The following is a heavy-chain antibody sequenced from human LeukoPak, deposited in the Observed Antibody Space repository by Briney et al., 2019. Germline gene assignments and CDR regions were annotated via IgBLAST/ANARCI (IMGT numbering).Heavy chain of an antibody. CDR3: ARGMRWLQPYFDY. V-gene: IGHV3-53*01. J-gene: IGHJ4*02. D-gene: IGHD5-24*01. CDR1: GFTVSGNY. CDR2: IYSGGST. Sequence: PGGSLRLSCAASGFTVSGNYMSWVRQAPGKGLEWVSVIYSGGSTYYADSVKGRFTISRDNSKNTLYLQMNSLRAEDTAVYYCARGMRWLQPYFDYWGQGTLVTVSS.